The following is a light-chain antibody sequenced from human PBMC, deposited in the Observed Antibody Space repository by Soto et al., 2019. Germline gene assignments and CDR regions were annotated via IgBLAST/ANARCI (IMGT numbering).Light chain of an antibody. J-gene: IGLJ2*01. CDR1: SSNIGSNT. Sequence: QSVLTQPPSASGTPGQRVTISCYGSSSNIGSNTGNWYQQLPGTAPKLLIYSNNQRPSGVPDRFSGSKSGTSASLAISGLQSEDEADYYCAAWDDSLNGPGVVFGGGTKLTVL. CDR3: AAWDDSLNGPGVV. CDR2: SNN. V-gene: IGLV1-44*01.